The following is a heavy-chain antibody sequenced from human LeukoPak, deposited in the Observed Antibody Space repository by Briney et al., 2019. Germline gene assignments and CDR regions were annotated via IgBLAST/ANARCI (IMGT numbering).Heavy chain of an antibody. V-gene: IGHV4-4*07. CDR3: ARGTAYSSSLYYYYGMDV. J-gene: IGHJ6*02. CDR1: GGSISGYY. Sequence: PSETLSLTCTVSGGSISGYYWSWIRQPAGKGLEWIGRIYTSGSTNYNPSLKSRVTMSVDTSKNQFYLKLSSVTAADTAVYYCARGTAYSSSLYYYYGMDVWGQGTTVTVSS. CDR2: IYTSGST. D-gene: IGHD6-13*01.